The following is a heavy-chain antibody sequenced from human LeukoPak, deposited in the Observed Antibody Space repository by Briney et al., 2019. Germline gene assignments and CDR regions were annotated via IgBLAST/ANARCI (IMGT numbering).Heavy chain of an antibody. J-gene: IGHJ6*02. Sequence: GGSLRLSCAASGFTFSGSAMHWVRQASGKGLEWVGRIRSKANSYATAYAASVKGRFTISRDDSKNTAYLQMNSLKTEDTAVYYCTTRYYYDSSGRGVGMDVWGQGTTVTVSS. CDR3: TTRYYYDSSGRGVGMDV. CDR1: GFTFSGSA. CDR2: IRSKANSYAT. V-gene: IGHV3-73*01. D-gene: IGHD3-22*01.